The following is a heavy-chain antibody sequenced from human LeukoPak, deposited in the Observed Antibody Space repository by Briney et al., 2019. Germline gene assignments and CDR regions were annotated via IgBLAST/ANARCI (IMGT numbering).Heavy chain of an antibody. CDR1: GFTFSSYW. CDR2: IKQDGSEK. CDR3: AREYDYYYYMDV. J-gene: IGHJ6*03. Sequence: GGSLRLSCAASGFTFSSYWISWVRQAPGKGLEWVANIKQDGSEKYYVDSVKGRFTISRDNAKNSLYLQMNSLRAEDTAVYYCAREYDYYYYMDVWGKGTTVTVSS. V-gene: IGHV3-7*01.